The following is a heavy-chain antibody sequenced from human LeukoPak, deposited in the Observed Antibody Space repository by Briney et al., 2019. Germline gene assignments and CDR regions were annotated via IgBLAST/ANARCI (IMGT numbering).Heavy chain of an antibody. V-gene: IGHV6-1*01. Sequence: SQTLSLTCAISGDSVSNNSVAWNWIRHSPSRGLEWLGRTYYRSKWYNDYAVSVKSRITINPETAKNQFSLQLNSVTPEDTAVYYCARDMDYYGSGNYYNSRWFDPWGQGTLVTVSS. CDR3: ARDMDYYGSGNYYNSRWFDP. CDR2: TYYRSKWYN. J-gene: IGHJ5*02. D-gene: IGHD3-10*01. CDR1: GDSVSNNSVA.